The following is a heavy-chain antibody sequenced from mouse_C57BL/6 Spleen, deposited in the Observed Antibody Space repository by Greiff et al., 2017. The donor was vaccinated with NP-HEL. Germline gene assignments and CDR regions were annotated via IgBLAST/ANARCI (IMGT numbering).Heavy chain of an antibody. Sequence: QVQLKESGPGLVQPSQSLSITCTVSGFSLTSYGVHWVRQSPGKGLEWLGVIWRGGSTDYNAAFMSRLSITKDNSKSQAFFKMNSLQADDTAIYYCDKSDGSSYACADWGQGTLVTVSA. J-gene: IGHJ3*01. D-gene: IGHD1-1*01. CDR2: IWRGGST. CDR3: DKSDGSSYACAD. V-gene: IGHV2-5*01. CDR1: GFSLTSYG.